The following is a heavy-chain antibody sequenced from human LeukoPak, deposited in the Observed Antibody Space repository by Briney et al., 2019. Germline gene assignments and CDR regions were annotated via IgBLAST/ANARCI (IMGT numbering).Heavy chain of an antibody. V-gene: IGHV3-30*02. CDR3: AKEYSGSFSPFPSYFDY. J-gene: IGHJ4*02. CDR1: GFTFSSYG. Sequence: GGSLRLSCAASGFTFSSYGMHWVRQAPGKGLEWVAFIRYDGSNKYYADSVKGRFTISRDNSKNTLYLQMNSLRAEDTAVYYCAKEYSGSFSPFPSYFDYWGQGTLVTVSS. CDR2: IRYDGSNK. D-gene: IGHD1-26*01.